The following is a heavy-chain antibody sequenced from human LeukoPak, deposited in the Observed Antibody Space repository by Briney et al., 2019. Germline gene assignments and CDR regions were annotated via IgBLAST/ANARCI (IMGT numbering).Heavy chain of an antibody. CDR2: INHSGST. Sequence: SETLSLTCAVYGGSFSGYYWSWIRQPPGKGLEWIGEINHSGSTNYNPSLKSRVTISVDTPKNQFSLKLSSVTAADTAVYYCARGAARTYYYYGMDVWGQGTTVTVSS. D-gene: IGHD6-6*01. J-gene: IGHJ6*02. CDR3: ARGAARTYYYYGMDV. V-gene: IGHV4-34*01. CDR1: GGSFSGYY.